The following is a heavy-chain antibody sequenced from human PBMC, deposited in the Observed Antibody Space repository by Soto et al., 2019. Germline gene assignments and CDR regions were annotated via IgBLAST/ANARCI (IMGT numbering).Heavy chain of an antibody. CDR3: ASATVVAATFDF. D-gene: IGHD2-15*01. CDR2: ISSGSSNI. CDR1: GFAFMGYN. J-gene: IGHJ4*02. V-gene: IGHV3-21*01. Sequence: GGALRLSCGASGFAFMGYNMNWVRQAPGKGLEWVASISSGSSNIYYADSVKGRFTISRDNAKNSLFLQMDSLRAEDSAVYYCASATVVAATFDFWGQGTLVTVSS.